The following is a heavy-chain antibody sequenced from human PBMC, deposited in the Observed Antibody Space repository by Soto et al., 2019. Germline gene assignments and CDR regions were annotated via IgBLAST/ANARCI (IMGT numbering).Heavy chain of an antibody. Sequence: QVQLQESGPGLVKPSETLSLSCTVSGGSVSSGSFYWSWIRQPPGMGLEWIGFVYYIGSTNYNPSLKSRVAISVDTSKNQFSLKLSSVTAADTAVYYCAAGYSNSVFDPWGQGTLVTVSS. CDR3: AAGYSNSVFDP. D-gene: IGHD6-13*01. J-gene: IGHJ5*02. CDR2: VYYIGST. CDR1: GGSVSSGSFY. V-gene: IGHV4-61*01.